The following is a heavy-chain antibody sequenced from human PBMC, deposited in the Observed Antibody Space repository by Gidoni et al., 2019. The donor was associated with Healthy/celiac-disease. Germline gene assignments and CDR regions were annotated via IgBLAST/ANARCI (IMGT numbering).Heavy chain of an antibody. Sequence: QVQLQESGPGLVKPSETLSLTCTVSGGSISSYYWSWIRQPPGKGLEWIGYIFYSGSTNYNPSLKSRVTISVDTSKNQFSLKLSSVTAADTAVYYCARVDGSVNVGSPDYWGQGTLVTVSS. CDR3: ARVDGSVNVGSPDY. V-gene: IGHV4-59*01. CDR1: GGSISSYY. J-gene: IGHJ4*02. CDR2: IFYSGST. D-gene: IGHD3-10*01.